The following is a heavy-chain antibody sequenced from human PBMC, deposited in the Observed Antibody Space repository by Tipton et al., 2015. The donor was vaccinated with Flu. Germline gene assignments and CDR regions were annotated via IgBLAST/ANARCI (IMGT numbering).Heavy chain of an antibody. Sequence: TLSLTCSVSGDSIGSDFYWGWIRQPPGKGLEWIGNIHRSGTIYYNPSLKSRVTMSVDKSKNQFSLKLSSVTAADTAVYFCARRGGHASSSPAFDIWGQGTMVTVSS. D-gene: IGHD6-6*01. V-gene: IGHV4-38-2*01. CDR1: GDSIGSDFY. CDR3: ARRGGHASSSPAFDI. J-gene: IGHJ3*02. CDR2: IHRSGTI.